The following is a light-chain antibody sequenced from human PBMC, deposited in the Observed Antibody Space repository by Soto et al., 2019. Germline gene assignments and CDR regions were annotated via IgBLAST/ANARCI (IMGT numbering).Light chain of an antibody. V-gene: IGKV1-5*02. CDR2: DAS. Sequence: DIQMTQPPSTLSASVGDRVTIICRASQSISTWLAWYQLKPGKAPKLLIYDASTLEGGVPSRFSGIGSGTEFTLTISGLQPDDFATYYCQHYNSYSEAFGQGTKV. CDR1: QSISTW. J-gene: IGKJ1*01. CDR3: QHYNSYSEA.